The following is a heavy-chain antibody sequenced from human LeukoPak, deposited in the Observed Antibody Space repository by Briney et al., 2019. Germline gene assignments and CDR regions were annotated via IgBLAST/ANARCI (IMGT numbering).Heavy chain of an antibody. D-gene: IGHD5-24*01. V-gene: IGHV4-59*01. CDR3: ARDRGRRDGYISISSYMDV. CDR1: GGSISPYY. J-gene: IGHJ6*03. CDR2: IYSSGSI. Sequence: PSETLSLTCTLSGGSISPYYWNWIRQPPGKGREWIGYIYSSGSINYNPSLHSRVTISIDTSTNQLSLQLNSVTAADTAVYYCARDRGRRDGYISISSYMDVWGKGTTVTVSS.